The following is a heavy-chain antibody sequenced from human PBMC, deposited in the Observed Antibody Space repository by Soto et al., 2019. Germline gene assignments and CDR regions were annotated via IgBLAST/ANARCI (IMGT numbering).Heavy chain of an antibody. Sequence: ASVKVSCKASGYALTSYDINWVRQATGQGLEWMGWMNPNSGNTGYAQKFQGRVTMTRNTSISTAYMELSSLRSEDTAVYYCARGRGYYYYYYYMDVWGKGTTVTVSS. CDR3: ARGRGYYYYYYYMDV. CDR2: MNPNSGNT. J-gene: IGHJ6*03. CDR1: GYALTSYD. V-gene: IGHV1-8*01.